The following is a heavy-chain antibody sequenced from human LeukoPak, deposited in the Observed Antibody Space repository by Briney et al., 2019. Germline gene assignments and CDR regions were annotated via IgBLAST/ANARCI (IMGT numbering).Heavy chain of an antibody. CDR3: AREGSLSRGYYFDY. Sequence: GGSLRLSCAASGFTFSSYGMHWVRQAPGKGLEWVAIIWYDGSDKYYADSVKGRFTISRDNSKNTLYLQMNSLRAEDTAVYYCAREGSLSRGYYFDYWGQGTLVTVSS. D-gene: IGHD1-26*01. J-gene: IGHJ4*02. CDR1: GFTFSSYG. CDR2: IWYDGSDK. V-gene: IGHV3-33*01.